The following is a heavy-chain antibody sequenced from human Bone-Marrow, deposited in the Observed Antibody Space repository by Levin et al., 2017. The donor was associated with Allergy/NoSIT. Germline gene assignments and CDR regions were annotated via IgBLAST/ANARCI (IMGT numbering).Heavy chain of an antibody. CDR1: GGSIRGYY. Sequence: SQTLSLTCTVSGGSIRGYYWSWVRQPPGKGLEWVGHIFYSGSTNYNPSLKSRVTISINTSKNQLSLNLTSVTAADTALYYCARSVAGEFDYWGQGTLVTVSS. V-gene: IGHV4-59*01. D-gene: IGHD3-10*01. CDR3: ARSVAGEFDY. CDR2: IFYSGST. J-gene: IGHJ4*02.